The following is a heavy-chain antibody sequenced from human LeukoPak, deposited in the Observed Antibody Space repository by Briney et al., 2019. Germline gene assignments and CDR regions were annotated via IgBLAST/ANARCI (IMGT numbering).Heavy chain of an antibody. V-gene: IGHV3-30*04. Sequence: GGSLRLSCAASGFTFSSYAMHWVRQAPGKGLEWVAVISHDGSNKYYADSVKGRFTISRDNSKNTLCLQMNSLRAEDTAVYYCARVMATISQDYFDFWGQGTLVTVSS. CDR3: ARVMATISQDYFDF. CDR2: ISHDGSNK. J-gene: IGHJ4*02. CDR1: GFTFSSYA. D-gene: IGHD5-24*01.